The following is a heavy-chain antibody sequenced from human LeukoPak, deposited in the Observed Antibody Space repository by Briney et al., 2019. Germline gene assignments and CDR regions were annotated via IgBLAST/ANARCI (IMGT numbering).Heavy chain of an antibody. J-gene: IGHJ4*02. Sequence: PSETLSLTCTVSGGSVSSNNDYWSWIRQSPGKGLEWIGYIYYSGTTNYNPSLKSRVTISVDTSENQFSLKLSSVTVADTAVYFWARTRPKYSSSWYADYFDYWGQGTLVTVSS. CDR2: IYYSGTT. CDR3: ARTRPKYSSSWYADYFDY. CDR1: GGSVSSNNDY. V-gene: IGHV4-61*01. D-gene: IGHD6-13*01.